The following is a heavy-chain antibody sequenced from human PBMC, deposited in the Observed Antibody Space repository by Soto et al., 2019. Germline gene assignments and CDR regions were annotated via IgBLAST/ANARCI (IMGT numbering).Heavy chain of an antibody. V-gene: IGHV1-8*01. Sequence: ASVKVSCKASGYTFTSYDINWVRQATGQGLEWMGWMNPNSGNTGYAQKFQGRVTMTRNTSISTAYMELSSLRSEDTAVYYCARPRGRITIFGVVTYAFDIWGQGTMVTVSS. CDR1: GYTFTSYD. CDR2: MNPNSGNT. CDR3: ARPRGRITIFGVVTYAFDI. J-gene: IGHJ3*02. D-gene: IGHD3-3*01.